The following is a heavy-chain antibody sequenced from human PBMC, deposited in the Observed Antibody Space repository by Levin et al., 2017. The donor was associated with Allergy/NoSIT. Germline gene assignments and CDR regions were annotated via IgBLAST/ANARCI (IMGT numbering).Heavy chain of an antibody. CDR3: AKDRGSGWYRAGEYFQH. CDR2: ISGSGGST. CDR1: GFTFSSYA. Sequence: PGGSLRLSCAASGFTFSSYAMSWVRQAPGKGLEWVSAISGSGGSTYYADSVKGRFTISRDNSKNTLYLQMNSLRAEDTAVYYYAKDRGSGWYRAGEYFQHWGQGTLVTVSS. V-gene: IGHV3-23*01. D-gene: IGHD6-19*01. J-gene: IGHJ1*01.